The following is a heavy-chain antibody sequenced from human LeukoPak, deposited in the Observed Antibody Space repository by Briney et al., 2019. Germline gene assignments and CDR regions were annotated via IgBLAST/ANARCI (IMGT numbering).Heavy chain of an antibody. CDR2: IYYSGST. CDR3: ARSTSSYYYDSSGYVPFVWFDP. D-gene: IGHD3-22*01. Sequence: PSETLSLTCTVSGGSIGSYYWSWIRQPPGKGLEWIGYIYYSGSTNYNPSLKSRVTISVDTSKNQFSLKLSSVTAADTAVYYCARSTSSYYYDSSGYVPFVWFDPWGQGTLVTVSS. V-gene: IGHV4-59*08. CDR1: GGSIGSYY. J-gene: IGHJ5*02.